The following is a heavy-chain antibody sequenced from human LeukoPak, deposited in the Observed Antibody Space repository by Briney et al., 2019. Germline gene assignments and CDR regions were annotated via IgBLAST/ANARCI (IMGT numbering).Heavy chain of an antibody. Sequence: SETLSLTCAVYGGSFSGYYWSWIRQPPGKGLEWIGEINHSGSTNYNPSLKSRVTISVDTSKNQFSLKLSSVTAADTAVYYRARGQDIVVVVAAAPRDGYMDVWGKGTTVTVSS. CDR3: ARGQDIVVVVAAAPRDGYMDV. CDR2: INHSGST. D-gene: IGHD2-15*01. CDR1: GGSFSGYY. J-gene: IGHJ6*03. V-gene: IGHV4-34*01.